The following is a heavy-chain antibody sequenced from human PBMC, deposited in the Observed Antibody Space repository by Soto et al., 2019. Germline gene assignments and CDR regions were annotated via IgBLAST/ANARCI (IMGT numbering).Heavy chain of an antibody. CDR3: YGSGSYYNPNYYFDY. Sequence: EVQLLESGGGLVQPGGSLRLSCAASGFTFSSYAMSWVRQAPGKGLEWVSAISGSGGSTYYADSVKGRFTISRDYSKNTLYLQMNSLRAEDTAVYYCYGSGSYYNPNYYFDYWGQGPLVTVSS. D-gene: IGHD3-10*01. V-gene: IGHV3-23*01. CDR2: ISGSGGST. J-gene: IGHJ4*02. CDR1: GFTFSSYA.